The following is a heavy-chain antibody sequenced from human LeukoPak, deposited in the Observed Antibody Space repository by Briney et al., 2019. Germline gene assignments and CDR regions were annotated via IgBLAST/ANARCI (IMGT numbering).Heavy chain of an antibody. D-gene: IGHD2-15*01. CDR3: ARLHLGLKYCSGGSCYGLSDYYMDV. CDR1: GGSFSGYY. Sequence: SETLSLTCAVYGGSFSGYYWSWIRQPPGKGLEWIGEINHSGSTNYNPSLKSRVTISVDTSKNQFSLKLTSVTAADTAVYYCARLHLGLKYCSGGSCYGLSDYYMDVWGKGTTVTVSS. CDR2: INHSGST. J-gene: IGHJ6*03. V-gene: IGHV4-34*01.